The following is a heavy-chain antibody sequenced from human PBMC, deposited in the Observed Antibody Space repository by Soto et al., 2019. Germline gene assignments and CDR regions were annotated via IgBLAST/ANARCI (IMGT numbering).Heavy chain of an antibody. Sequence: QVPLVQSGAEVKKPGASVKVSCKASGYTFTSYGISWVRQAPGQGLEWMRWISAYNGNTNYAQKLQGRVTMTTDTSTSTAYMELRSLGADDTAVYYCARAGCNYCYYYCGMDVWGQEPTVIVSS. CDR2: ISAYNGNT. J-gene: IGHJ6*02. CDR3: ARAGCNYCYYYCGMDV. V-gene: IGHV1-18*01. CDR1: GYTFTSYG. D-gene: IGHD1-7*01.